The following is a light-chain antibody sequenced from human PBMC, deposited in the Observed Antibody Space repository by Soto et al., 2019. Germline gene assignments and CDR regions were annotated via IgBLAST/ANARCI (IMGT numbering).Light chain of an antibody. CDR1: SSNIGSNT. CDR3: AVWDDSLNGWV. CDR2: TND. V-gene: IGLV1-44*01. J-gene: IGLJ3*02. Sequence: QYVLTQPPSASGTPGQRVTISCSGSSSNIGSNTVNWYQQLPGTAPKLLIYTNDRRPSGVPDRFSGSKSGTSASLAISGLQSEDEADYYCAVWDDSLNGWVFGGGTKLTVL.